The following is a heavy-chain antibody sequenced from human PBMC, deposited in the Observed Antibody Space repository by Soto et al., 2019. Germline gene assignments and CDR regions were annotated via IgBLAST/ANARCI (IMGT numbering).Heavy chain of an antibody. J-gene: IGHJ2*01. Sequence: SGPTLVNPTQTLTLTCTFSGFSLSSGEVGVGWIRQPPGKALEWLALIYWDDDKHYSPSLRGRLTITKDTSKNQVVLIMTNMDPVDTGTYYCAHRASPPDLEFQLCYDYHRDLLSFPTRRTSDL. CDR3: AHRASPPDLEFQLCYDYHRDLLSFPTRRTSDL. CDR1: GFSLSSGEVG. D-gene: IGHD3-16*01. V-gene: IGHV2-5*02. CDR2: IYWDDDK.